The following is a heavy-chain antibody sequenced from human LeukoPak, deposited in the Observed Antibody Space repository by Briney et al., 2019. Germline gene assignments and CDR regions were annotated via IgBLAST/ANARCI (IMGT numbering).Heavy chain of an antibody. CDR2: IVVGSGNT. D-gene: IGHD6-19*01. Sequence: ASVKVSCKASGFTFTSSAVRWVRQARGQRLEWIGWIVVGSGNTSYAQKLQERVTITRDMSTSTAYMELSSLRSEDTAVYYCAAGSKEQWLTFDYWGQGTLVTVSS. V-gene: IGHV1-58*01. CDR1: GFTFTSSA. CDR3: AAGSKEQWLTFDY. J-gene: IGHJ4*02.